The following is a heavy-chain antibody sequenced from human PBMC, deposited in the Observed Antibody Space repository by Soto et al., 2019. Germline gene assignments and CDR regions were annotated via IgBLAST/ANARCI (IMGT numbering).Heavy chain of an antibody. CDR2: IYYSGST. D-gene: IGHD4-4*01. Sequence: SETLSLTCTVSGGSISSGGYYWSWIRQHPGKGLEWIGYIYYSGSTYYNPSLKSRVTISVDTSKNQFSLKLSSVTAADTAVYYCARDRLTVTTPFPDYWGQGTLVTVSS. CDR3: ARDRLTVTTPFPDY. J-gene: IGHJ4*02. V-gene: IGHV4-31*03. CDR1: GGSISSGGYY.